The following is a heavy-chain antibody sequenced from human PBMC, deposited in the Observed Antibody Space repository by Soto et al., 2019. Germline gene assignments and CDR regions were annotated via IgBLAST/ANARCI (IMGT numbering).Heavy chain of an antibody. CDR2: TYYRSKWYN. J-gene: IGHJ6*02. CDR3: ARMPEEQNHFGMYV. V-gene: IGHV6-1*01. CDR1: GDSVSSNSAA. Sequence: PSQTLSLTCVISGDSVSSNSAAWNWIRQSPSRGLEWLGRTYYRSKWYNDYAVSVKSRITINPDTSKNQFSLQLNSVTPEDTDVDYCARMPEEQNHFGMYVCGQGTTVTVS. D-gene: IGHD1-26*01.